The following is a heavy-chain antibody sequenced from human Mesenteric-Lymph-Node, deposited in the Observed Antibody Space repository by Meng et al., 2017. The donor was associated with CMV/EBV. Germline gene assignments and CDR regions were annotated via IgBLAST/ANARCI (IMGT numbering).Heavy chain of an antibody. V-gene: IGHV3-21*01. D-gene: IGHD5-18*01. CDR1: GFAVSNNY. CDR2: ISDSSGYI. Sequence: GESLKISCATSGFAVSNNYMTWVRQAPGKGLEWVSSISDSSGYISYADSVKGRFTISRDNAKNSLYLQMNSLRAEDTAVYYCATLRDGYTYDWGQGTLVTV. J-gene: IGHJ4*02. CDR3: ATLRDGYTYD.